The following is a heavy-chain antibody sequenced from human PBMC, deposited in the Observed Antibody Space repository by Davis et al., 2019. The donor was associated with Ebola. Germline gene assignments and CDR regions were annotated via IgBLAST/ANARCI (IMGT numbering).Heavy chain of an antibody. CDR3: VRKFASSSCFDI. J-gene: IGHJ3*02. Sequence: PGGSLRLSCVASGFSFSSYPMHWVRQAPGKGLEWVAGISYDVSRDYHADSVKGRFTISRDNYRKTLYLQMNSLRPEDTAMYYCVRKFASSSCFDIWGQGTLVTVSS. CDR1: GFSFSSYP. CDR2: ISYDVSRD. D-gene: IGHD6-13*01. V-gene: IGHV3-30*04.